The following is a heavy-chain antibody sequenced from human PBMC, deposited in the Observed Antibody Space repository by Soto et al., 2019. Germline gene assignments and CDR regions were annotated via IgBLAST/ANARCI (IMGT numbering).Heavy chain of an antibody. CDR3: ARDPNSGSYYAGFDY. CDR2: ISSSGSTI. Sequence: RRLSCAASGFTFSSYEMNWVRQAPGKGLEWVSYISSSGSTIYYADSVKGRFTISRDNAKNSLYLQMNSLRAEDTAVYYCARDPNSGSYYAGFDYWGQGTLVTVSS. CDR1: GFTFSSYE. V-gene: IGHV3-48*03. J-gene: IGHJ4*02. D-gene: IGHD1-26*01.